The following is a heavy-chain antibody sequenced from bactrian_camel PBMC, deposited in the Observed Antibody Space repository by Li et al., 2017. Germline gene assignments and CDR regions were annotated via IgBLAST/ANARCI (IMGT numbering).Heavy chain of an antibody. CDR2: INWSGRDT. V-gene: IGHV3-1*01. Sequence: VQLVESGGGLVQPGGSLRLSCAASGFTFDDSAMGWIRQAPGKGLEWVSSINWSGRDTNYADSVKAQFTISRDNAKNTVDLQMISLKPEDTALYYCVADGFRYWGQGTQVTVS. CDR3: VADGFRY. J-gene: IGHJ6*01. D-gene: IGHD1*01. CDR1: GFTFDDSA.